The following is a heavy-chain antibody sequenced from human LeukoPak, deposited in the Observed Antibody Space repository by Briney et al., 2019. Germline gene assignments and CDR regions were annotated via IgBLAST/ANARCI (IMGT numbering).Heavy chain of an antibody. J-gene: IGHJ4*02. CDR2: ISVYNGNT. V-gene: IGHV1-18*01. D-gene: IGHD1-26*01. CDR1: GYTLTSYG. CDR3: ERTIHGVGVYFDY. Sequence: ASVKVSCKASGYTLTSYGISWVRQAPGQGLEWMGWISVYNGNTNYAQKLQGRVTMSTDTSTSTAYMELRSLRSDDAAVYYCERTIHGVGVYFDYWGQGTLVTVSS.